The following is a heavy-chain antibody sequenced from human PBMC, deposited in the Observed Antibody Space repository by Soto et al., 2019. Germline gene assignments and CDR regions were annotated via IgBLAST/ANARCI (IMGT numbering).Heavy chain of an antibody. V-gene: IGHV3-30-3*01. CDR2: ISYDGSNK. CDR3: ATSQSGPSFAY. J-gene: IGHJ4*02. Sequence: GGSLRLSCAASGFTFSSYAMHWVRQAPGKGLEWVAVISYDGSNKYYADSVKGRFTISRDNSKNTLYLQMNSLRAEDTAVYYCATSQSGPSFAYWARGPVDPVSS. CDR1: GFTFSSYA.